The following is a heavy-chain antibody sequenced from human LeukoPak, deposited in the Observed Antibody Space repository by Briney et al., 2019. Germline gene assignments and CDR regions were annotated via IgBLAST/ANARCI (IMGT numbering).Heavy chain of an antibody. Sequence: GGSLRLSCAASGFTFSTYAMTWVRQTPGKGLEWVSAVTGSGTTTYYADSVEGRFTISRDNSNNTLFLQMNSLRADDTAIYYCAKGKVSDSWGQGTLVTVSS. CDR2: VTGSGTTT. CDR1: GFTFSTYA. D-gene: IGHD3-10*01. V-gene: IGHV3-23*01. CDR3: AKGKVSDS. J-gene: IGHJ4*02.